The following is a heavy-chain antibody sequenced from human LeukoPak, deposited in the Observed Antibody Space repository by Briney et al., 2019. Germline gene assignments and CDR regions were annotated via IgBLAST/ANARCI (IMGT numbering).Heavy chain of an antibody. D-gene: IGHD4/OR15-4a*01. V-gene: IGHV4-34*01. Sequence: SETLSLTCAVYGGSFSGYFWSWIRQPPGKGLEWIGEINHSGSTNYNPSLKSRVTISVDTSKNQFSLKLSSVTAADTAVYYCARGLNSDYEISGMDVWGQGTTVTVSS. CDR2: INHSGST. CDR3: ARGLNSDYEISGMDV. CDR1: GGSFSGYF. J-gene: IGHJ6*02.